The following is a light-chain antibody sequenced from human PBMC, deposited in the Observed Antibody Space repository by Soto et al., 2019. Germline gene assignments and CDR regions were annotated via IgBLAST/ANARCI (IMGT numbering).Light chain of an antibody. J-gene: IGKJ1*01. CDR2: WAS. CDR3: QQYYSTLTWT. V-gene: IGKV4-1*01. Sequence: DIVMTQSPDSLAVSLGERATINCKSSRSILYSSNNKNYLAWYQQKPGQPPKLLIYWASTRQSGVPDRFSGSESGTDFTLTISSLQAEDVAVYYCQQYYSTLTWTFGQGTKVEVK. CDR1: RSILYSSNNKNY.